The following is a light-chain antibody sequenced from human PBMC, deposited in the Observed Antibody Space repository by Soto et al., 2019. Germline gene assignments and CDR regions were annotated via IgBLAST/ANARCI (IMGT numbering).Light chain of an antibody. CDR1: SSNIGSNY. CDR2: SNN. Sequence: QSVLAQPPSASGTPGQRVTISCSGSSSNIGSNYVYWYQQLPGTAPKLLIYSNNQRPSGVPDRFSGSKSGTSASLAISGLQSEDEADYYCAAWDDSLNGYVFGTGTSHRP. J-gene: IGLJ1*01. V-gene: IGLV1-44*01. CDR3: AAWDDSLNGYV.